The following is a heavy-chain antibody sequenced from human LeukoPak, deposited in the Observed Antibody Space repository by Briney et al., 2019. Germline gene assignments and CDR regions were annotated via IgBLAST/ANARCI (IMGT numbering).Heavy chain of an antibody. Sequence: PGGSLRLSCAASGFTFSSYGMHWVRQAPGKGLEWVAFIRYDGSNKYYADSVKGRFTISGDNSKNTLYLQMNSLRAEDTAVYYCAKDPYYYGSGSYPAEYFQHWGQGTLVTVSS. CDR3: AKDPYYYGSGSYPAEYFQH. CDR2: IRYDGSNK. J-gene: IGHJ1*01. D-gene: IGHD3-10*01. V-gene: IGHV3-30*02. CDR1: GFTFSSYG.